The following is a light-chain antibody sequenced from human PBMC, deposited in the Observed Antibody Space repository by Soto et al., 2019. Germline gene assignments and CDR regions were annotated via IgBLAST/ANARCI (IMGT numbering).Light chain of an antibody. V-gene: IGLV2-11*01. CDR1: SSDVGGYNY. Sequence: QSALTQPRSVSGSPGQSVTLSCTGTSSDVGGYNYVSWYQQHPGKAPKVMIYDVSKRPSGVPDRFSGSKSGNTASLTISGLQAEDEADYYCCSYAGSRVVFGGGTKVTVL. J-gene: IGLJ2*01. CDR2: DVS. CDR3: CSYAGSRVV.